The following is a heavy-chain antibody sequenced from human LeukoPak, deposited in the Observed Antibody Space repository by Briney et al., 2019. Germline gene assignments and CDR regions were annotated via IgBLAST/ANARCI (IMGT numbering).Heavy chain of an antibody. V-gene: IGHV1-2*06. CDR3: ARVRRILYSSSWYYFDY. J-gene: IGHJ4*02. D-gene: IGHD6-13*01. CDR1: GYTFTGYY. CDR2: INPNSGGT. Sequence: ASVKVSCKASGYTFTGYYMHWVRQAPGQGLEWMGRINPNSGGTNYAQKFQGRVTMTRDTSISTAYMELSRLRSDDTAVYYCARVRRILYSSSWYYFDYRGQETLVTVSS.